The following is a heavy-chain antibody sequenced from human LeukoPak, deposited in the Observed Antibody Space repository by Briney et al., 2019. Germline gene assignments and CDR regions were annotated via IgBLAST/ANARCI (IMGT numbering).Heavy chain of an antibody. CDR1: GYTFTSYG. CDR3: ARASIFGVVIKTDYYYYYMDV. Sequence: ASVKVSCKASGYTFTSYGISWVRQAPGQGPEWMGWISAYSTYNGNTNYAQKFQGRVTMTTDTSTSTAYMELRGLRSDDTAVYYCARASIFGVVIKTDYYYYYMDVWGKGTTVTVSS. D-gene: IGHD3-3*01. CDR2: ISAYSTYNGNT. J-gene: IGHJ6*03. V-gene: IGHV1-18*01.